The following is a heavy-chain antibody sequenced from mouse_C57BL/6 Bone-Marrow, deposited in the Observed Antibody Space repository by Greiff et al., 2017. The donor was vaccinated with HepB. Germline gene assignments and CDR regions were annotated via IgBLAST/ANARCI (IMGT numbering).Heavy chain of an antibody. Sequence: VQLQQSGPVLVKPGASVKMSCKASGYTFTDYYMNWVKQSHGKSLEWIGVINPYNGGTSYNQKFKGKATLTVDKSSSTAYMELNSLTSEDSAVYYCAKVYGSSYWYFDVWGTGTTVTVSS. J-gene: IGHJ1*03. CDR1: GYTFTDYY. CDR2: INPYNGGT. V-gene: IGHV1-19*01. D-gene: IGHD1-1*01. CDR3: AKVYGSSYWYFDV.